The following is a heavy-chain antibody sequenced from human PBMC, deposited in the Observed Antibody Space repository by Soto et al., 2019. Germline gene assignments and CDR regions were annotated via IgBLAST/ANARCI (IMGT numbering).Heavy chain of an antibody. CDR3: ARVDRISWWTFDY. V-gene: IGHV1-18*04. J-gene: IGHJ4*02. CDR1: GYTFSGYS. CDR2: ISPKNGNT. Sequence: ASVKVSCKASGYTFSGYSISWVRQASGQGLEWVGWISPKNGNTNTAQKFQGRVTMTTHTSTRTAYMELTSLKFDDTAIYFCARVDRISWWTFDYWGQGTQVTVSS. D-gene: IGHD2-15*01.